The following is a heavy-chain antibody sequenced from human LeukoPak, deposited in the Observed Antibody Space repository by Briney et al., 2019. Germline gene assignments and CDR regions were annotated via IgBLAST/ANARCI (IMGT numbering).Heavy chain of an antibody. Sequence: GGSLRLSCAASGFTFSSYAMHWVRQAPGKGLEWVSAISGSGGSTYYADSVKGRFTISRDNSKNTLYLQMNSLRAEDTAVYYCAKDSPSYYDFWSGYSEHYFDYWGQGTLVTVSS. CDR1: GFTFSSYA. V-gene: IGHV3-23*01. D-gene: IGHD3-3*01. CDR3: AKDSPSYYDFWSGYSEHYFDY. J-gene: IGHJ4*02. CDR2: ISGSGGST.